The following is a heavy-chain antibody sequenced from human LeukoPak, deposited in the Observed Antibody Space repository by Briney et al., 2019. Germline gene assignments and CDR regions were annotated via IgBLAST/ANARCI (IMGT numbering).Heavy chain of an antibody. D-gene: IGHD3-22*01. CDR3: ARDQAYYYDSSGYDNFDY. J-gene: IGHJ4*02. Sequence: GGSLGLSCAASGFTFSSYSMNWVRQAPGKGLEWVSSISSSSSYIYYADSVKGRFTISRDNAKNSLYLQMNSLRAEDTAVYYCARDQAYYYDSSGYDNFDYWGQGTLVTVSS. CDR2: ISSSSSYI. V-gene: IGHV3-21*01. CDR1: GFTFSSYS.